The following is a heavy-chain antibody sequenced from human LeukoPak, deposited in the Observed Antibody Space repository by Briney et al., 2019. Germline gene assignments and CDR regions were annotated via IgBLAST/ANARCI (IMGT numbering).Heavy chain of an antibody. CDR3: AKDSWDCSSTSCVYYFDY. CDR1: GFTFSSYW. CDR2: IKQDGSEK. J-gene: IGHJ4*02. Sequence: GGSLRLSCAASGFTFSSYWMSWVRQAPGKGLEWVANIKQDGSEKYYVDSVKGRFTISRDNSKNSLYLQMNSLRTEDTALYYCAKDSWDCSSTSCVYYFDYWGQGTLVTVSS. D-gene: IGHD2-2*01. V-gene: IGHV3-7*03.